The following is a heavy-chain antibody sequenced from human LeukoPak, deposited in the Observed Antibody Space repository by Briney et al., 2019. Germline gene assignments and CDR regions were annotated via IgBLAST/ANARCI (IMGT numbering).Heavy chain of an antibody. Sequence: GGSLRLSCAPSGFTFSSYSMNGVPQAPGRGREWVSSISSSSSYIDYADSVKGRFTISRDNAKNSLYLQMNSLRAEDTAVYYCARDRRYCSSTSCSPRDAFDIWGQGTMVTVSS. CDR3: ARDRRYCSSTSCSPRDAFDI. D-gene: IGHD2-2*01. V-gene: IGHV3-21*01. J-gene: IGHJ3*02. CDR1: GFTFSSYS. CDR2: ISSSSSYI.